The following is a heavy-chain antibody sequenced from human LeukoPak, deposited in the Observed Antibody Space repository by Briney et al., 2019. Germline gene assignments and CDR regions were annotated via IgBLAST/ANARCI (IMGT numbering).Heavy chain of an antibody. V-gene: IGHV4-59*05. Sequence: GSLRLSCAASGFTVSSNYMSWVRQAPGRGLEWIGSIYYSGSTYYNPSLKSRVTISVDTSKNQFSLKLSSVTAADTAVYYCARAPASSTINDAFDIWGPGTMVTVSS. CDR2: IYYSGST. CDR1: GFTVSSNY. D-gene: IGHD2-2*01. CDR3: ARAPASSTINDAFDI. J-gene: IGHJ3*02.